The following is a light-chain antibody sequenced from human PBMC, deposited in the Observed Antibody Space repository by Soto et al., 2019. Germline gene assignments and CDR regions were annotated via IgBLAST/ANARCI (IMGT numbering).Light chain of an antibody. V-gene: IGKV3D-20*02. CDR2: DAS. J-gene: IGKJ5*01. CDR1: QSVSSSS. Sequence: EIVLTQSPATLSLSPGERATLSCRASQSVSSSSLAWNQQNPGQAPRLLIYDASTRATGIPVRFSGSGSGTDFTLTISSLEPEDFAVYYCQQRSNWPITFGQGTRLEIK. CDR3: QQRSNWPIT.